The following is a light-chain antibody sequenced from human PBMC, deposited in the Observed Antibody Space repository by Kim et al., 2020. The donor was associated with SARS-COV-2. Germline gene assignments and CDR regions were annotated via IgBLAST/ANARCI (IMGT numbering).Light chain of an antibody. CDR3: QHRTNWPPTLT. Sequence: ATFSCSARRSVSRFLALHRQQPGQAPTLLIYETSYRATGIPARFSGSGSDIDFTLTIARLEPEDFAFYYCQHRTNWPPTLTFGGGTKVDIK. CDR2: ETS. CDR1: RSVSRF. V-gene: IGKV3-11*01. J-gene: IGKJ4*01.